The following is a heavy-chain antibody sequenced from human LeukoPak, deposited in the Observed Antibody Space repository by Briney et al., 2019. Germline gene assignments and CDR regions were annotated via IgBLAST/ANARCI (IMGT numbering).Heavy chain of an antibody. J-gene: IGHJ3*02. V-gene: IGHV4-39*07. CDR1: GDSISSSSYY. Sequence: PSETLSLTCTVSGDSISSSSYYWGWIRQPPGKGLEWIGSIYYSGSTYYNPSLKSRVTISGDTSKNQFSLKLSSVTAADTAVYYCARGPYSGHTFNIWGQGTMVTVPS. D-gene: IGHD5-12*01. CDR2: IYYSGST. CDR3: ARGPYSGHTFNI.